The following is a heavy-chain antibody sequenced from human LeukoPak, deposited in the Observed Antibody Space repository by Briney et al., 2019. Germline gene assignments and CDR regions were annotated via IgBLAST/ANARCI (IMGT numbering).Heavy chain of an antibody. V-gene: IGHV1-58*02. CDR3: AAAPDCTNGVCSPRWFDP. J-gene: IGHJ5*02. CDR2: IVVGSGNT. Sequence: SVKVSCKASGFTFTSSAMQWVRQARGQRLEWIGWIVVGSGNTNYAQKFQERVTITRDTSTSTAYMELSSLRSEDTAVYYCAAAPDCTNGVCSPRWFDPWGQGTLVTVSS. CDR1: GFTFTSSA. D-gene: IGHD2-8*01.